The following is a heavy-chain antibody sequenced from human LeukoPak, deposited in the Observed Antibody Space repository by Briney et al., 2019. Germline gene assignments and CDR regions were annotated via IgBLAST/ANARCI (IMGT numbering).Heavy chain of an antibody. J-gene: IGHJ4*02. CDR3: ARDVTGYYGSGSFS. Sequence: ASVKVSCKASGYTFTSYGISWVRQAPGQGLEWMGWISAYNGNTNYAQKLQGRVTMTTDTSTSTAYMELRSLRSDDTAVYYCARDVTGYYGSGSFSWGQGTLVTVSS. CDR2: ISAYNGNT. CDR1: GYTFTSYG. D-gene: IGHD3-10*01. V-gene: IGHV1-18*01.